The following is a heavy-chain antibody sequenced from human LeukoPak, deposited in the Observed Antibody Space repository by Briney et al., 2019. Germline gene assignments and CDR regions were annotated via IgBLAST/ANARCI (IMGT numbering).Heavy chain of an antibody. D-gene: IGHD6-19*01. Sequence: GGSLRFSCAAPGFMFHDHAIHWVRQAPGKGLEWVSLISGDGGSTFYADSVKGRFTISRDNSKNSLYLQKNSLRSDDTALYYCARESESSGWYDYWGQGTLVTVSS. CDR1: GFMFHDHA. CDR3: ARESESSGWYDY. V-gene: IGHV3-43*02. J-gene: IGHJ4*02. CDR2: ISGDGGST.